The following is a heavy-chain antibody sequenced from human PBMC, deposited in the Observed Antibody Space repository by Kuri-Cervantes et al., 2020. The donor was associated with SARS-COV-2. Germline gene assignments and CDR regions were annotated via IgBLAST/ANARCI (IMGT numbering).Heavy chain of an antibody. J-gene: IGHJ4*02. V-gene: IGHV4-4*07. CDR1: GDSISSTY. D-gene: IGHD6-19*01. CDR2: LYTSGST. CDR3: ARGIAVAGAKYFGY. Sequence: SQTLSLTGDVSGDSISSTYWSWIRQPAGKGLEWIGRLYTSGSTNYNPSLKSRVTISADTSKNQFSLNLSSVTAADTAVYYCARGIAVAGAKYFGYWGQGTLVTVSS.